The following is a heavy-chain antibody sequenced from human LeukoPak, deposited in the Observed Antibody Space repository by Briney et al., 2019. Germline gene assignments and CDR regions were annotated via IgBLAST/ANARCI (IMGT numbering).Heavy chain of an antibody. D-gene: IGHD6-25*01. Sequence: GGSLRLSCAASGFTFSGYGMHWVRQVPVKGLQWVAVISHDGHTKYYEDSVKGRFTISRDNFKNTLSLQMNSLRADDTAVYFCAKEAATSQIDYWGQGTLVTASS. V-gene: IGHV3-30*18. CDR1: GFTFSGYG. CDR3: AKEAATSQIDY. CDR2: ISHDGHTK. J-gene: IGHJ4*02.